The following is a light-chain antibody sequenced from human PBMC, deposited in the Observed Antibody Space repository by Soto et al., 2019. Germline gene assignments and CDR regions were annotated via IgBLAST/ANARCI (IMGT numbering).Light chain of an antibody. CDR1: STDVDGYDY. Sequence: SVLPHPASVSGSPGQSITISCTGASTDVDGYDYVSWYQQHPGQAPKLMIYDVNNRPSGVSYRFSGSKSGDTASLTISGLQAEDDADYYCSSYTSSAPFYVFGTGTKVTVL. J-gene: IGLJ1*01. V-gene: IGLV2-14*03. CDR3: SSYTSSAPFYV. CDR2: DVN.